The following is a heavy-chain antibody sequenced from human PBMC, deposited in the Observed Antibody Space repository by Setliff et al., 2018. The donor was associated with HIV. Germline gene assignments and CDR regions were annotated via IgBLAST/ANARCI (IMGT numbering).Heavy chain of an antibody. V-gene: IGHV3-74*01. Sequence: GGSLRLSCAASGFTFSSYWMHWVRQAPGKGLVWVSHISNDGTRTNYADSVKGRFTISRDNSKNTLFLQMDRLRAEDTALYYCAKATGLGAAGKIDSWGQGTLVTVSS. D-gene: IGHD6-13*01. CDR1: GFTFSSYW. CDR2: ISNDGTRT. J-gene: IGHJ4*02. CDR3: AKATGLGAAGKIDS.